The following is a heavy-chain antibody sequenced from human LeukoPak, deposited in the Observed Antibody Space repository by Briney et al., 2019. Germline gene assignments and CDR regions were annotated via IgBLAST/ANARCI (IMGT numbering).Heavy chain of an antibody. V-gene: IGHV4-34*01. J-gene: IGHJ4*02. CDR3: ARGLAKGSNDY. CDR1: GGSISSYY. CDR2: INHSGST. Sequence: PSETLSLTCTVSGGSISSYYWSWIRQPPGKGLEWIGEINHSGSTNYNPSLKSRVTISVDTSKNQFSLKLSSVTAADTAVYYCARGLAKGSNDYWGQGTLVTVSS.